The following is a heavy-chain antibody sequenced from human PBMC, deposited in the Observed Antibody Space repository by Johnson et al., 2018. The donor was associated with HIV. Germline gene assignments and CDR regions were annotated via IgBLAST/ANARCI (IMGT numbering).Heavy chain of an antibody. CDR3: TTEGHVDIVATIGDAFDI. V-gene: IGHV3-30*02. CDR1: GFSFSFYG. CDR2: IRYDASNR. J-gene: IGHJ3*02. D-gene: IGHD5-12*01. Sequence: QVQLLESGGAVVQPGGSLRLSCAASGFSFSFYGIHWVRQAPGKGLEWVAFIRYDASNRYYSDSVMGRFTISRDNSKNTLYLQMNSLRAEDTAVYYCTTEGHVDIVATIGDAFDIWGQGTMVTVSS.